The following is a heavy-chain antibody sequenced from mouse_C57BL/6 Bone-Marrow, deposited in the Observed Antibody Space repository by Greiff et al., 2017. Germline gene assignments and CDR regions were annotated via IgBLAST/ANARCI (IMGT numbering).Heavy chain of an antibody. CDR2: IDPETGGT. CDR3: ATLTTVVDY. D-gene: IGHD1-1*01. CDR1: GYTFTDYE. V-gene: IGHV1-15*01. Sequence: QVQLQQSGAELVRPGASVTLSCKASGYTFTDYEMHWVKQTPVHGLEWIGAIDPETGGTAYNQKFKGKAILTADKSSSTAYMQLSSLTSEDSAVYYCATLTTVVDYWGQGTTLTVSS. J-gene: IGHJ2*01.